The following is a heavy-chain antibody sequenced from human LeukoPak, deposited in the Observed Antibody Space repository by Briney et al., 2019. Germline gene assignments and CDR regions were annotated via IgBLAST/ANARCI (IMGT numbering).Heavy chain of an antibody. D-gene: IGHD3-22*01. CDR1: GYPFTYYY. V-gene: IGHV1-2*02. CDR2: INPNTGGA. CDR3: ATDSSGYYLPLFDH. J-gene: IGHJ5*02. Sequence: GASVKVSRKASGYPFTYYYIHWVRQAPGQVLEWMGWINPNTGGANYAQRFQGRVTMTRDTSISTAYMELSRLRSDDTAVYYCATDSSGYYLPLFDHWGQGTPVTVSS.